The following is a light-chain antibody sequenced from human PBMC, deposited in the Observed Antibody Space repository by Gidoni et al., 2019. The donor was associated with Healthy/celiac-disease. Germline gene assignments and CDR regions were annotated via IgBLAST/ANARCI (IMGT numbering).Light chain of an antibody. J-gene: IGLJ1*01. CDR2: EVS. V-gene: IGLV2-23*02. Sequence: QSALTQPASVSGSPGQSITHSCTGTSSAVGSYNLVSWYQQHPGKAPKLMIYEVSKRPSGVSNRFSGSKSGNTASLTISGLQAEDEADYYCCSYAGSSTPYVFGTGTKVTVL. CDR3: CSYAGSSTPYV. CDR1: SSAVGSYNL.